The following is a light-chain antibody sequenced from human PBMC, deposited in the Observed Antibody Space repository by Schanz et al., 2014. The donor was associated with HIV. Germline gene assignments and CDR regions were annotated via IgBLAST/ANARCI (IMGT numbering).Light chain of an antibody. V-gene: IGLV1-44*01. CDR1: SSNFRSNA. Sequence: QSVLTQPPSASGTPGQRVTISCSGSSSNFRSNAVNWYQQLPGTAPKLLMYANNQRASGVPDRFSGSKSGTSASLTISGLQAEDEADYYCSSYTSSSTYVFGTGTKLTVL. CDR2: ANN. J-gene: IGLJ1*01. CDR3: SSYTSSSTYV.